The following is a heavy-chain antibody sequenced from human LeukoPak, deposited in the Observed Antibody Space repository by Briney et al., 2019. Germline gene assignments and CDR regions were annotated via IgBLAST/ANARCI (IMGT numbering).Heavy chain of an antibody. CDR1: GGSFSGYY. CDR2: INHSGST. Sequence: SETLSLTRAVYGGSFSGYYWSWIRQPPGKGLEWIGEINHSGSTYYKPSLKSRVTISLDTSKNQFSLKLRSVTAADTAVYYCARGQARLAWFDPWGQGTLVTVSS. D-gene: IGHD6-19*01. J-gene: IGHJ5*02. V-gene: IGHV4-34*01. CDR3: ARGQARLAWFDP.